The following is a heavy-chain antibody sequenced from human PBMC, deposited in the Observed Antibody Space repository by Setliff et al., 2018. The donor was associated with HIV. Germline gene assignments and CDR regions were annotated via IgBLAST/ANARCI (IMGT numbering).Heavy chain of an antibody. CDR1: GGSISTYY. CDR3: ARDGPMGRFDY. J-gene: IGHJ4*02. Sequence: SETLSLTCSVSGGSISTYYWTWIRRPPGKGLEWIGYIYYSGGTHYNPSLKSRITISIDMSKNQFSLKLRSVTAADTAVYYCARDGPMGRFDYWGQGALVTVSS. CDR2: IYYSGGT. D-gene: IGHD3-16*01. V-gene: IGHV4-59*01.